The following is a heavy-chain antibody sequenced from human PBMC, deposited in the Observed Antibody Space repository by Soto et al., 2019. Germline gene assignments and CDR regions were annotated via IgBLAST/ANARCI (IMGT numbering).Heavy chain of an antibody. Sequence: ASVKVSFKASGYTFTRYGISWVLQAPGQGLEWMGWISAYNGNTNYAQKLQGRVTMTTDTSTSTAYMELRSLRSDDTAVYYCAREGRSGDYHNWGQGTLVTVSS. J-gene: IGHJ4*02. V-gene: IGHV1-18*01. D-gene: IGHD4-17*01. CDR2: ISAYNGNT. CDR3: AREGRSGDYHN. CDR1: GYTFTRYG.